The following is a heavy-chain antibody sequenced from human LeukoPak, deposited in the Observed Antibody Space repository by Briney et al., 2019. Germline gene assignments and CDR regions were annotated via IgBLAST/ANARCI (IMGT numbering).Heavy chain of an antibody. CDR3: ARDPSNSSGYHAHFDS. CDR1: GYTFTSNY. CDR2: ISCYNGDT. V-gene: IGHV1-18*04. D-gene: IGHD3-22*01. J-gene: IGHJ4*02. Sequence: ASVKVSCKASGYTFTSNYIHWVRQAPGQGLEWMGWISCYNGDTMYAQNVQGRVTMTTDTSTRTAYIELRSLRSDDTAMYYCARDPSNSSGYHAHFDSWGQGTLVTVSS.